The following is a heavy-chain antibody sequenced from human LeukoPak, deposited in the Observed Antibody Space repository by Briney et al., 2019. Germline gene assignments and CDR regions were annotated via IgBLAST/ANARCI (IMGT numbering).Heavy chain of an antibody. V-gene: IGHV3-21*01. Sequence: GGSLRLSCAASGFSFSSYSLNWVRQAPGKGLERVSSISGSGKNIYYADSVKGRFIISRDNAKNSLYLQMNSLRVEDTAVYCCARDVGGFFDYWGQGILVTVSS. CDR3: ARDVGGFFDY. CDR2: ISGSGKNI. CDR1: GFSFSSYS. J-gene: IGHJ4*02. D-gene: IGHD2-15*01.